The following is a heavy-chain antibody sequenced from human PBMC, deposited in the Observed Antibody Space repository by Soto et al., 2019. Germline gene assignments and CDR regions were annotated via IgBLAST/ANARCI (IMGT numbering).Heavy chain of an antibody. CDR2: THHSRGT. D-gene: IGHD6-13*01. CDR3: ARYSAASGTYYFDY. Sequence: SETLSLTCAVSGDSIIGTHWWSWVRRPPGKGLGFIGETHHSRGTNYNPSLRSRVTMSLDKSKNQLSLILYSVTAADTGVYYCARYSAASGTYYFDYWGQGTLVTVS. J-gene: IGHJ4*01. V-gene: IGHV4-4*02. CDR1: GDSIIGTHW.